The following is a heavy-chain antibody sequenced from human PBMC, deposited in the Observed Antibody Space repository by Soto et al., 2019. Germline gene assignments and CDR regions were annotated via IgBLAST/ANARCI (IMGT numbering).Heavy chain of an antibody. CDR3: ARDPIHYDILTGYPIVLYYGMDV. D-gene: IGHD3-9*01. CDR1: GDSVSSNSAS. V-gene: IGHV6-1*01. CDR2: TYYRSKWYN. Sequence: PSQTLSLTCAISGDSVSSNSASWNWIRQPPSRGLEWLGRTYYRSKWYNDYAVSVKSRITINPDTSKNQFSLQLNSVTPEDTAVYYCARDPIHYDILTGYPIVLYYGMDVWGQGTTVTVSS. J-gene: IGHJ6*02.